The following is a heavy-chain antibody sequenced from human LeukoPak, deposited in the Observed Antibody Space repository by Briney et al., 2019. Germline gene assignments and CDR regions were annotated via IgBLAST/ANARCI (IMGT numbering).Heavy chain of an antibody. CDR2: INHSGST. Sequence: SETLSLTCAVYGGSFSGYYWSWIRQPPGKGLEWIGEINHSGSTNYNPSLKSRVTISVDTSKNQFSLKLSSVTAADTAVYYCARGGMFRNFDYWGQGTLVTASS. J-gene: IGHJ4*02. V-gene: IGHV4-34*01. D-gene: IGHD3-10*01. CDR1: GGSFSGYY. CDR3: ARGGMFRNFDY.